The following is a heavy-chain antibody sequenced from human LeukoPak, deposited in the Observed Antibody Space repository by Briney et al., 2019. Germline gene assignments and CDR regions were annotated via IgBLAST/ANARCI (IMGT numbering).Heavy chain of an antibody. CDR2: INQDGSQK. V-gene: IGHV3-7*01. CDR3: ASLDTTMVTGDY. Sequence: GGSLRLSCAASGFTLSRNWMSWVRQAPGKGLEWVANINQDGSQKFYVDSVKGRFTISRDNGKNSLYLQMNSLRAEDTAVYYCASLDTTMVTGDYWGQGTLVTASS. D-gene: IGHD5-18*01. J-gene: IGHJ4*02. CDR1: GFTLSRNW.